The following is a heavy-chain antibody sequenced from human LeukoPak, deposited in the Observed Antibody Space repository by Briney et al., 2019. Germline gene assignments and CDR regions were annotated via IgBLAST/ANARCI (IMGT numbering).Heavy chain of an antibody. CDR1: GYTFSTCD. V-gene: IGHV1-8*01. CDR2: MNPNSGNT. J-gene: IGHJ4*02. D-gene: IGHD1-1*01. Sequence: ASVKVSCKASGYTFSTCDINWVRQATGQGLEWMGWMNPNSGNTGFAHKFQGRVTMTRDTSINTAYMELSSLRSEDTAVYYCARVLGSISYWGQGTLVTVSS. CDR3: ARVLGSISY.